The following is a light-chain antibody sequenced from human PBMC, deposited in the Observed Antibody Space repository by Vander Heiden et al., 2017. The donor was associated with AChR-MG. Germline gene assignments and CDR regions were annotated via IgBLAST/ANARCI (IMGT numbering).Light chain of an antibody. J-gene: IGLJ2*01. V-gene: IGLV2-14*03. Sequence: SLTQPASVSGSPGHSTTISCPGTSSDVGGYNYVSWYQQHPGKATKLMIYDVSNRPSGVSNRFSGSKSGNTASMTISGLKAEEEADYYCSSYTSSSTVVFGGGTKLTVL. CDR1: SSDVGGYNY. CDR2: DVS. CDR3: SSYTSSSTVV.